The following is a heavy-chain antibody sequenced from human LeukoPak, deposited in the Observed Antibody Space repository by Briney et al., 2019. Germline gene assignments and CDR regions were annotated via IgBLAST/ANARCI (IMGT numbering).Heavy chain of an antibody. J-gene: IGHJ4*02. Sequence: GGSLRLSCGPLGLTFSSYGMHWVRQAPGKGLEWVGGIWYHGNKDHYADSVKGRFTISRDNSKNTLYLEMNSLRAEDTAVYYCARDSCTSTSCLDSWGQGTLVTVSS. CDR1: GLTFSSYG. D-gene: IGHD2-2*01. V-gene: IGHV3-33*01. CDR2: IWYHGNKD. CDR3: ARDSCTSTSCLDS.